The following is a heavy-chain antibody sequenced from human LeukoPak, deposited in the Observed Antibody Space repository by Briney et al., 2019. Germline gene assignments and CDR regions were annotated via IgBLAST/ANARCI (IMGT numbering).Heavy chain of an antibody. D-gene: IGHD3-10*01. CDR2: IYYSGST. CDR1: GRSISSGDYY. J-gene: IGHJ4*02. Sequence: SQTLSLTCTVSGRSISSGDYYWSWIRQPPGKGLERIGYIYYSGSTYYNPSLKSRVTISVDTSKNQFSLKLSSVTAADTVVYYCASITMVRGVNYWGQGTLVTVSS. CDR3: ASITMVRGVNY. V-gene: IGHV4-30-4*08.